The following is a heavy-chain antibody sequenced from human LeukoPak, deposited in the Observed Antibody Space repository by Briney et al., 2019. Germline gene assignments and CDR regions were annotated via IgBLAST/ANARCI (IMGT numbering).Heavy chain of an antibody. CDR3: ARKGGHFDY. CDR2: VYYNGSA. V-gene: IGHV4-59*01. CDR1: GDSINYYY. Sequence: SETLSLTCTVSGDSINYYYWSWIRQSPGKGLEWIGYVYYNGSAKYNPPLKSRVTISVDVSKNQFSLKVSSVTAADTAIYYCARKGGHFDYWGPGTLVTVSS. J-gene: IGHJ4*02. D-gene: IGHD2-15*01.